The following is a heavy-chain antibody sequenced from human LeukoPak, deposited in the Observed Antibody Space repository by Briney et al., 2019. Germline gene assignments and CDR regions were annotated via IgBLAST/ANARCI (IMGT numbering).Heavy chain of an antibody. J-gene: IGHJ3*02. D-gene: IGHD2-2*01. CDR2: ISSSGSTI. V-gene: IGHV3-11*01. CDR1: GFTFSDYY. Sequence: AGSLRLSCAASGFTFSDYYMSWIRQAPGKGLEWVSYISSSGSTIYYADSVKGRFTISRDNAKNSLYLQMNSLRAEDTAVYYCARDCSSTSCYDAFDIWGQGTMVTVSS. CDR3: ARDCSSTSCYDAFDI.